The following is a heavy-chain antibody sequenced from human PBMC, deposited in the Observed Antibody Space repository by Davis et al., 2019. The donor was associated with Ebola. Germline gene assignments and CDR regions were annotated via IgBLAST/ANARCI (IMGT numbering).Heavy chain of an antibody. CDR1: GFTFSSYW. J-gene: IGHJ4*02. Sequence: GGSLRLSCAASGFTFSSYWMHWVRQAPGKGLEWVANIKQDGSEKYYVDSVKGRFTISRDNAKNSLYLQMNSLRAEDTAVYYCASQHGSGSYYLRYWGQGTLVTVSS. D-gene: IGHD3-10*01. V-gene: IGHV3-7*01. CDR3: ASQHGSGSYYLRY. CDR2: IKQDGSEK.